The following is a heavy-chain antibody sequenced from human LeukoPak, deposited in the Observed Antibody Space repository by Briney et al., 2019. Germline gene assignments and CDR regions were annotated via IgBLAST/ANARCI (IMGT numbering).Heavy chain of an antibody. CDR3: ARYKPYYDFWSGYYFDYYYYMDV. CDR2: MNPNSGNT. J-gene: IGHJ6*03. CDR1: GYTFTSYD. D-gene: IGHD3-3*01. V-gene: IGHV1-8*01. Sequence: ASVKVSCKASGYTFTSYDINWVRQATGQGLEWMGWMNPNSGNTGYAQKFQGRVTMTRNTSISIAYMELSSLRSEDTAVYYCARYKPYYDFWSGYYFDYYYYMDVWGKGTTVTVSS.